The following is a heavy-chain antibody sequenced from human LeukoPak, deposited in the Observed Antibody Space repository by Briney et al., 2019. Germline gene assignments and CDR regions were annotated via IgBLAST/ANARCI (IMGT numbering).Heavy chain of an antibody. D-gene: IGHD3-3*01. J-gene: IGHJ3*02. Sequence: SGKVSCKASGGTFSSYAISWVRQAPGQGLEWMGGIIPIFGTANYAQKFQGRVTITADESTSTAYMELSSLRSEDTAVYYCAIKRSRVLRFLEWLSYDAFDIWGQGTMVTVSS. CDR2: IIPIFGTA. CDR3: AIKRSRVLRFLEWLSYDAFDI. CDR1: GGTFSSYA. V-gene: IGHV1-69*13.